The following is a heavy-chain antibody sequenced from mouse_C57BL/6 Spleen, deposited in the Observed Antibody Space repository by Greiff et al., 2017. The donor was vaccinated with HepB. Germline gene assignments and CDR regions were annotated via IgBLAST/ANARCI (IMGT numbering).Heavy chain of an antibody. CDR1: GFSLTSYG. V-gene: IGHV2-6-1*01. Sequence: QVQLKESGPGLVAPSQSLSITCTVSGFSLTSYGVHWVRQPPGKGLEWLVVIWSDGSTTYNSALKSRLSISKDNSKSQVFLKMNSLQTDDTAMYYCARHADTTVKIYYAMDYWGQGTSVTVSS. CDR3: ARHADTTVKIYYAMDY. CDR2: IWSDGST. D-gene: IGHD1-1*01. J-gene: IGHJ4*01.